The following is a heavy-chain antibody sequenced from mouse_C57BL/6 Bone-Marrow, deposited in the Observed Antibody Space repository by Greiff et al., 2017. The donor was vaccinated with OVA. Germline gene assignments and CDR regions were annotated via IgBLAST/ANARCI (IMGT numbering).Heavy chain of an antibody. CDR2: IYPGGGYT. V-gene: IGHV1-63*01. CDR1: GYTFTNYW. J-gene: IGHJ4*01. Sequence: VKLVESGAELVRPGTSVKMSCKASGYTFTNYWIGWAKQRPGHGLEWIGDIYPGGGYTNYNEKFKGKATLTADKSSSTAYMQFSSLTSEDSAIYYCARWGWLPSMDYWGQGTSVTVSS. CDR3: ARWGWLPSMDY. D-gene: IGHD2-3*01.